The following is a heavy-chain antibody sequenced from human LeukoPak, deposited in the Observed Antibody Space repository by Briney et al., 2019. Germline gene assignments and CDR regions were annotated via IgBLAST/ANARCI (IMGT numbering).Heavy chain of an antibody. CDR2: IIPIFCTA. D-gene: IGHD3-10*01. Sequence: SVKVSCKASGGTFISYAISWVRQAPGQGLEWMGGIIPIFCTADYAQKFQGRVTITADESTSTACMELSSLRSEDTAVYYCARESVTMVRGVIMREYNWFDPWGQGTLVTVSS. J-gene: IGHJ5*02. V-gene: IGHV1-69*13. CDR1: GGTFISYA. CDR3: ARESVTMVRGVIMREYNWFDP.